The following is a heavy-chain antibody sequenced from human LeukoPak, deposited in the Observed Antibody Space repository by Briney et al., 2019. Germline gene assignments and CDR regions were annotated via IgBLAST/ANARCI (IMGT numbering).Heavy chain of an antibody. CDR1: GFTFSSYW. D-gene: IGHD4-17*01. Sequence: PGGSLRLSCAASGFTFSSYWMSWVRQAPGKGLEWVANIKQDGSEKYYVDSVKGRFTISRDNAKNSLYLQMNSLRAEDTAVYYCARDRLVTTSDYYYGMDVRGQGTTVTVSS. CDR2: IKQDGSEK. V-gene: IGHV3-7*01. CDR3: ARDRLVTTSDYYYGMDV. J-gene: IGHJ6*02.